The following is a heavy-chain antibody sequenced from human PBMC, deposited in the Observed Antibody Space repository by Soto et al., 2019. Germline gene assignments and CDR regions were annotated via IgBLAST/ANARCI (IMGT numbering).Heavy chain of an antibody. V-gene: IGHV1-46*01. CDR3: ARELVGAPRDYYFDY. D-gene: IGHD1-26*01. Sequence: SVQVSCKASGYTFTSYCMHWVRQAPGQGLEWMGIINLSSGSTSYAQKFKGRVTMTRDTSTSTVYMDLSSLRSEDTAVYYCARELVGAPRDYYFDYWGQGTLVTVSS. CDR2: INLSSGST. CDR1: GYTFTSYC. J-gene: IGHJ4*02.